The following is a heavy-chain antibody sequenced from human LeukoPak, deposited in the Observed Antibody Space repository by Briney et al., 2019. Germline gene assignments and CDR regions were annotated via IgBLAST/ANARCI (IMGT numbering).Heavy chain of an antibody. D-gene: IGHD4/OR15-4a*01. CDR3: ARDGAGGYYFDY. Sequence: GGSLRLSCAASGFTFSTYTMTWVRQAPGKGLEWVSSISSSSSFIYNADSVKGRFIISRDNAKNSLYLQMNSLRAEDTAVYYCARDGAGGYYFDYWGQGTLVTVSS. V-gene: IGHV3-21*01. CDR1: GFTFSTYT. CDR2: ISSSSSFI. J-gene: IGHJ4*02.